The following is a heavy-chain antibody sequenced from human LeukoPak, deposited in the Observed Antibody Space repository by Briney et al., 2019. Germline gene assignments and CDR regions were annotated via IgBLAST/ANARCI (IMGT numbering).Heavy chain of an antibody. V-gene: IGHV3-48*03. CDR3: AELGITMIGGV. Sequence: TGGSLRLSCAASGFTFSSYEMSWVRQAPGKGLEWVSYISSSGSTIYYADSVKGRFTISRDSAKNSLYLQMNSLRAEDTAVYYCAELGITMIGGVWGKGTTVTISS. CDR1: GFTFSSYE. D-gene: IGHD3-10*02. CDR2: ISSSGSTI. J-gene: IGHJ6*04.